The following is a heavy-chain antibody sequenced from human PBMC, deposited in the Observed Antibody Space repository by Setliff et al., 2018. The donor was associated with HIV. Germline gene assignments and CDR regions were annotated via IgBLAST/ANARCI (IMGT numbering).Heavy chain of an antibody. CDR1: GRPITSYY. V-gene: IGHV4-59*12. CDR3: ARDRVPFRYTG. J-gene: IGHJ4*02. CDR2: IYYSGST. Sequence: SETLSLTCTVSGRPITSYYWTWIRQPPGKGLEWIGYIYYSGSTNHNPSHKSRVTISVDTSTNQFSLKLSSVTAADTAVYYCARDRVPFRYTGWGQGTLVTVSS. D-gene: IGHD5-18*01.